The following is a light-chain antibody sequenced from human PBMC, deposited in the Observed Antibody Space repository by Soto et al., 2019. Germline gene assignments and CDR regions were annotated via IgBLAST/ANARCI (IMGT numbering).Light chain of an antibody. CDR1: QTVGFR. V-gene: IGKV3-15*01. CDR3: QPYNNWPLT. J-gene: IGKJ4*01. Sequence: EIVFTQSPATLSSSPGERATLSCRASQTVGFRLAWYQHKPGQAPRLIIYGAFTRATGIPARFSGSRSGPEFTLTIISLQSEDFAIYYCQPYNNWPLTFGGGTKVDI. CDR2: GAF.